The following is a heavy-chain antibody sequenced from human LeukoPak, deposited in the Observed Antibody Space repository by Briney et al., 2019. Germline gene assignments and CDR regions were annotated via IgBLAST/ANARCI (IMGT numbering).Heavy chain of an antibody. J-gene: IGHJ6*03. CDR3: TRGSIAYYYMDV. V-gene: IGHV4-34*01. Sequence: SETLSFTCAVYGGSFSGYYWSWIRQPPGKGLEWIGEINHSGSTNYNPSLKSRVTISVDTSKNQFSLKLSSVTAADTAVYYCTRGSIAYYYMDVWGKGTTVTISS. D-gene: IGHD3-22*01. CDR1: GGSFSGYY. CDR2: INHSGST.